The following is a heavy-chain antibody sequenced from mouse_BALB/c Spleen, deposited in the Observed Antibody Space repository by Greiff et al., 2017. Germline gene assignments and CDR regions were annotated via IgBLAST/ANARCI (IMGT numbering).Heavy chain of an antibody. CDR3: ARSKYGNYDYYAMDY. Sequence: EVKLVESGGDLVKPGGSLKLSCAASGFTFSSFGMHWVRQAPEKGLEWVAYISSGSSTIYYADTVKGRFTISRDNPKNTLFLQMTSLRSEDTAMYYCARSKYGNYDYYAMDYWGQGTSVTVSS. D-gene: IGHD2-10*02. V-gene: IGHV5-17*02. J-gene: IGHJ4*01. CDR2: ISSGSSTI. CDR1: GFTFSSFG.